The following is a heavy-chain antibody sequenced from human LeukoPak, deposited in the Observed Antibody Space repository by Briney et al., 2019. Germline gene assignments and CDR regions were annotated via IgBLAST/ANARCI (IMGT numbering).Heavy chain of an antibody. CDR3: AREGDPTGSYYNY. J-gene: IGHJ4*02. CDR1: GVSISSSNR. D-gene: IGHD3-10*01. V-gene: IGHV4-4*02. CDR2: IYHSGST. Sequence: PSETLSLTCDVSGVSISSSNRWSWVRQPPGKGLEWIGEIYHSGSTNYNPSLKSRVTISVDKSKNQFSLNLNSVTAADTAVYYCAREGDPTGSYYNYWGQGILVTVSS.